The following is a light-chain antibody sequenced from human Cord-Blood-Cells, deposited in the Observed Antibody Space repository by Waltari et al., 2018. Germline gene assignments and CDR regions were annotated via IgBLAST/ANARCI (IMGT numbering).Light chain of an antibody. V-gene: IGLV2-11*01. Sequence: QSALTQPRSVSGSPGQSVTISCTGTRSDFGGYNHVSWYQQHPGKAPKLMIYDVSKRPSGVPDRFSGSKSGNTASLTISGLQAEDEADYYCCSYAGSYIYVFGTGTKVTVL. J-gene: IGLJ1*01. CDR2: DVS. CDR3: CSYAGSYIYV. CDR1: RSDFGGYNH.